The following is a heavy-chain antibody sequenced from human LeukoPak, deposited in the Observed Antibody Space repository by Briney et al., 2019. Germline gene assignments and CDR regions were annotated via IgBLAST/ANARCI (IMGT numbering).Heavy chain of an antibody. J-gene: IGHJ5*02. Sequence: GGSLRLSCAASGFTFSSYSMNWVRQAPGKGLVWVSRINSDGSSTSYADSVKGRFTISRDNAKNTLYLQMNSLRAEDTAVYYCARDRAVAGNNGWFDPWGQGALVTVSS. V-gene: IGHV3-74*01. CDR1: GFTFSSYS. D-gene: IGHD6-19*01. CDR3: ARDRAVAGNNGWFDP. CDR2: INSDGSST.